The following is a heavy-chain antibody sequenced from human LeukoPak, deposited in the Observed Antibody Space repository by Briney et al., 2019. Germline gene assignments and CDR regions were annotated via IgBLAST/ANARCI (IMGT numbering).Heavy chain of an antibody. D-gene: IGHD4-23*01. CDR1: GGSISSGGYS. V-gene: IGHV4-30-2*01. Sequence: SQTLSLTCAVSGGSISSGGYSWSRIRQPPGKGLEWIGYIYHSGSTYYNPSLKSRVTISVDRSKNQFSLKLSSVTAADTAVYYCARAPYGGNPYYFDYWGQGTLVTVSS. CDR2: IYHSGST. J-gene: IGHJ4*02. CDR3: ARAPYGGNPYYFDY.